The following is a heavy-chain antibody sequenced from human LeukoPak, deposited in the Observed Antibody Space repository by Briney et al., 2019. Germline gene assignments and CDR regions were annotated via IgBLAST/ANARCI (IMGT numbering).Heavy chain of an antibody. CDR2: MNPKSGKT. J-gene: IGHJ5*02. CDR3: TKASLAFGTKYFDP. D-gene: IGHD3-10*01. CDR1: GYPFSNYD. Sequence: ASVKVSCTASGYPFSNYDINWVRQAPGQGLEWMGWMNPKSGKTGYGQKFQGRVTMTRVTSITTAYMELRSLRSDDTAVYYCTKASLAFGTKYFDPWGQGTLVTVSS. V-gene: IGHV1-8*01.